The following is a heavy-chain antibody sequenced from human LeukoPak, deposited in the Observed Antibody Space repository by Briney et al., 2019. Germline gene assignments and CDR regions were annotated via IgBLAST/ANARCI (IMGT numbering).Heavy chain of an antibody. Sequence: GASVTVSCKASGYTFTSYDINWVRQASGQGLEWLGWMNPNSGNTGYAQKFQGRVTMTRNNSISTAYIELSSLRSEDTAVYYCARGSRSRGYWFDPWGQGTLVTVSS. CDR3: ARGSRSRGYWFDP. D-gene: IGHD3-10*01. J-gene: IGHJ5*02. CDR1: GYTFTSYD. V-gene: IGHV1-8*01. CDR2: MNPNSGNT.